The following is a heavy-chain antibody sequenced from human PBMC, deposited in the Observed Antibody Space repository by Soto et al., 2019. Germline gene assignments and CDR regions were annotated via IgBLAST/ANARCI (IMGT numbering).Heavy chain of an antibody. CDR3: AQARPNSYGSGGGYYKAGGDY. CDR1: GLTFSTYA. D-gene: IGHD3-10*01. J-gene: IGHJ4*02. Sequence: EVQLLGSGGGLVQPGGSLRLSCAASGLTFSTYAMSWVRQAPGKGLEWVSSISGNGANTYYTDSVKGRFIISRDNSKNTLFLQMNGLSAEDTALYYCAQARPNSYGSGGGYYKAGGDYWGQGTLVTVSS. CDR2: ISGNGANT. V-gene: IGHV3-23*01.